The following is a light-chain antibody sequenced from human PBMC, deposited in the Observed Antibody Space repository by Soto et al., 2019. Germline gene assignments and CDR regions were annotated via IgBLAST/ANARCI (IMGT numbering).Light chain of an antibody. CDR3: QQYGSSPFT. J-gene: IGKJ5*01. V-gene: IGKV3-20*01. CDR1: QSVSSSY. CDR2: GAS. Sequence: EIVLTQSPGTLSLSPGEIATLYFSASQSVSSSYLAWYQQKPGQAPRLLIYGASSRATGIPHRFSGSGSGTDFTLTISSLEPEDFAVYYCQQYGSSPFTFGQGTRLEIK.